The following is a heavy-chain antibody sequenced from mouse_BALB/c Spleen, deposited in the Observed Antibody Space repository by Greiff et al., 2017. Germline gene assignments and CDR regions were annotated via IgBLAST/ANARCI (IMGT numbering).Heavy chain of an antibody. J-gene: IGHJ4*01. CDR1: GYSITSDYA. V-gene: IGHV3-2*02. Sequence: EVKLVESGPGLVKPSQSLSLTCTVTGYSITSDYAWNWIRQFPGNKLEWMGYISYSGSTSYNPSLKSRISITRATSKNQFFLQLNSVTIEDTATYYGALKGNYVMDYWGQGTSVTVSS. D-gene: IGHD2-1*01. CDR2: ISYSGST. CDR3: ALKGNYVMDY.